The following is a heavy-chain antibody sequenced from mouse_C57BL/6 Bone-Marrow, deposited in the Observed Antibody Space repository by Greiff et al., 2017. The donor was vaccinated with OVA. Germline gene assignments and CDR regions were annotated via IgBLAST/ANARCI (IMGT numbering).Heavy chain of an antibody. Sequence: EVQLQQSGPVLVKPGASVKMSCKASGYTFTDYYMNWVKQSHGKSLEWIGVINPYNGGTSYNQKFKGKATLTVDKSSSTAYMELNSLTSEDSAVYYCARGDDYDGVFFAYWGQGTLVTVSA. CDR3: ARGDDYDGVFFAY. CDR1: GYTFTDYY. V-gene: IGHV1-19*01. CDR2: INPYNGGT. D-gene: IGHD2-4*01. J-gene: IGHJ3*01.